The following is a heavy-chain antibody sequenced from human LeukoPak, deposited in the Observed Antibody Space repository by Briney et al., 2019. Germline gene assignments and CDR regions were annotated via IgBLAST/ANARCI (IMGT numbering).Heavy chain of an antibody. D-gene: IGHD3-22*01. CDR2: IKQDGSEK. J-gene: IGHJ4*02. V-gene: IGHV3-7*01. CDR3: ARDRFAVVGTFDY. CDR1: GFISSRYW. Sequence: GGSLRLSCAATGFISSRYWMSWVRQAPGKGLEWVANIKQDGSEKYYVDSVKGRFTISRDNSKNTLYLQMNSLRAEDTAVYYCARDRFAVVGTFDYWGQGTLVTVSS.